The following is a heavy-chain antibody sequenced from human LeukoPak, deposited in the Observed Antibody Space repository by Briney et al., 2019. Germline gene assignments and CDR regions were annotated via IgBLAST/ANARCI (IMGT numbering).Heavy chain of an antibody. J-gene: IGHJ6*02. CDR3: AKDSRGGPDYLAAAGYYYGMDV. V-gene: IGHV3-23*01. Sequence: QPGGSLRLSCAASGFNFSTYAMSWVRQAPAKGLEWVSALSGRGSNTYYADSVKGRFTISRDNSKNTLYLQMNSLRAEDTAVYYCAKDSRGGPDYLAAAGYYYGMDVWGQGTTVTVSS. D-gene: IGHD6-13*01. CDR2: LSGRGSNT. CDR1: GFNFSTYA.